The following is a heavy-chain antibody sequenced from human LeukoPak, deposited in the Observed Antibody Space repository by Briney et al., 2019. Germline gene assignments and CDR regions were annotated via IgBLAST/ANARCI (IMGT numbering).Heavy chain of an antibody. D-gene: IGHD6-13*01. CDR1: GFTFSSYA. J-gene: IGHJ4*02. Sequence: GGSLRLSRAVSGFTFSSYAMNWVRQPPGKGLEWVSAIDNSGRNTFYADSVKGRFTISRDNSKNTLYLQMNSLRAEDTAVYYCAKVSLVSLNLDYWGQGTLVTVSS. CDR3: AKVSLVSLNLDY. CDR2: IDNSGRNT. V-gene: IGHV3-23*01.